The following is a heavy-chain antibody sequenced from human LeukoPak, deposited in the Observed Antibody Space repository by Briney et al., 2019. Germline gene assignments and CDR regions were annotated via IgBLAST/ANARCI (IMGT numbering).Heavy chain of an antibody. Sequence: PSETLSLTCAVYGGSFSGYYWSWIRQPPGKGLEWIGEINHSGSTNYNPSLKSRVTISVDTSKNQFSLKLSSATAADTAVYYCARNLYWFDPWGQGTLVTVSS. CDR1: GGSFSGYY. J-gene: IGHJ5*02. CDR3: ARNLYWFDP. V-gene: IGHV4-34*01. CDR2: INHSGST.